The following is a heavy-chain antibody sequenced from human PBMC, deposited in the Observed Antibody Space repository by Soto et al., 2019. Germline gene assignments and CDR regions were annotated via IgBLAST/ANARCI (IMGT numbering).Heavy chain of an antibody. D-gene: IGHD4-4*01. CDR2: IYHSGKT. V-gene: IGHV4-30-4*01. J-gene: IGHJ4*02. CDR3: ASYTKGDYFDY. CDR1: CGSINSSDYN. Sequence: SETLSLTCTVSCGSINSSDYNWSWIRQPPGKGLEWIGYIYHSGKTYYNPSLKSRLTISVDTSKNQFSLNLSSVTAADTAVYYCASYTKGDYFDYWGQGTLVTVSS.